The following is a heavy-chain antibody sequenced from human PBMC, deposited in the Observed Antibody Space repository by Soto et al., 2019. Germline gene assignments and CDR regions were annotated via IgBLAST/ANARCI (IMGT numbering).Heavy chain of an antibody. V-gene: IGHV1-8*01. Sequence: ASVKVSCKASGYTFTSYDINWVRQATGQGLEWMGWMNPNSGNTGYAQKFQGRVTMTRNTSISTAYMELSSLGSEDTAVYYCARGSDPYCSGGSCYDYYYYYYMDVWGKGTTVTVSS. J-gene: IGHJ6*03. CDR2: MNPNSGNT. D-gene: IGHD2-15*01. CDR1: GYTFTSYD. CDR3: ARGSDPYCSGGSCYDYYYYYYMDV.